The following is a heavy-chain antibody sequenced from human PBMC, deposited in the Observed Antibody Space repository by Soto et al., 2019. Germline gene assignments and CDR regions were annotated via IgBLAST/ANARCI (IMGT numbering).Heavy chain of an antibody. D-gene: IGHD3-10*01. CDR1: GGTFNTYA. CDR3: AREVQVHTPAFVY. V-gene: IGHV1-69*19. CDR2: ISPMFGAA. J-gene: IGHJ4*02. Sequence: QVQLVQSGAEMKKPGSSVKVSCQSSGGTFNTYAMNWVRQAPGQGPEWMGDISPMFGAANYAPKFKGRVTITADASTGTSYMQLSSLTSEATALYFCAREVQVHTPAFVYWGQGTLVTVSS.